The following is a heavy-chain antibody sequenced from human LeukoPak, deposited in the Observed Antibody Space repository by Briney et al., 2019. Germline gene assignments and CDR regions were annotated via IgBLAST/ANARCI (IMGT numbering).Heavy chain of an antibody. CDR1: GESFSGYY. CDR3: ARAWYCSSNRCYMPKGYYYYYMDV. Sequence: SETLSLTCAVYGESFSGYYWSWIRQPPGKGLEWIGEINHSGSTNYNPSLKSRVTISVDTSKNQFSLKLSSVTAADTAVYSCARAWYCSSNRCYMPKGYYYYYMDVRGKGTTVTVSS. CDR2: INHSGST. D-gene: IGHD2-2*02. V-gene: IGHV4-34*01. J-gene: IGHJ6*03.